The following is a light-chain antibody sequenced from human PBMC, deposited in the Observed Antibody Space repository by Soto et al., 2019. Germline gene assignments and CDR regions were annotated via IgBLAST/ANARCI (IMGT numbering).Light chain of an antibody. J-gene: IGKJ1*01. CDR1: QSISSW. Sequence: DIQMTQSPSTLSAFVGDRVTITCRASQSISSWLAWYQQKPGKAPNLLIYDASSLESGVPSMFSGSGSGTEFTLTISSLQPDDFATYYCQQYNSYSWTFGQGTKVEIK. CDR2: DAS. CDR3: QQYNSYSWT. V-gene: IGKV1-5*01.